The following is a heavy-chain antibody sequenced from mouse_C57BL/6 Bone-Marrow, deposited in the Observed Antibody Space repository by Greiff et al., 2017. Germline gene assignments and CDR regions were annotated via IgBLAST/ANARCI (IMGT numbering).Heavy chain of an antibody. V-gene: IGHV6-3*01. Sequence: EVKVVESGGGLVQPGGSMKLSCVASGFTFSNYWMNWVRQSPEKGLEWVAQIRLKSDNYATHYAESVKGRFTISRDDSKSSVYLQMNNLRAEDTGMYYCTGDYYGSSYWYFDVWGTGTTVTVSS. CDR1: GFTFSNYW. CDR2: IRLKSDNYAT. D-gene: IGHD1-1*01. J-gene: IGHJ1*03. CDR3: TGDYYGSSYWYFDV.